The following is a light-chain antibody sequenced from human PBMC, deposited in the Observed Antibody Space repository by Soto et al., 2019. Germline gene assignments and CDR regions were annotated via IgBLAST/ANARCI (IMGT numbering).Light chain of an antibody. CDR2: DAS. J-gene: IGKJ2*01. Sequence: EIVLTQSPATLSLSPGERATLSCRASQSVSSSLGWYQQIPGQAPRLLIYDASNRATGIPARFSGSGSGTDFPLTISSLEPEDFAVYYCQQRSNWPRTFGQGTKPE. CDR1: QSVSSS. CDR3: QQRSNWPRT. V-gene: IGKV3-11*01.